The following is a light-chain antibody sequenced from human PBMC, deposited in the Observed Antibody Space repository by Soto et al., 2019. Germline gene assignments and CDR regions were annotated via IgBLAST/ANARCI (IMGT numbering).Light chain of an antibody. V-gene: IGKV3-20*01. CDR2: GAS. J-gene: IGKJ1*01. CDR3: QQYNNSPWT. CDR1: QSVSSNY. Sequence: EIVLTQSPGTLSLSPGERATLSCRASQSVSSNYLAWYQQKPGQAPRLLIYGASSRANGIPDRFSGSGSGTDFTLTISRLEPEDFAVYYCQQYNNSPWTFGQGTKVDIK.